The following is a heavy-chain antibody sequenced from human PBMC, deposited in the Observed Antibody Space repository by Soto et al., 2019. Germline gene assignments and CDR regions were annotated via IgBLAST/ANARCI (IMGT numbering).Heavy chain of an antibody. CDR1: GYSFTSYW. CDR2: IDPSDSYT. V-gene: IGHV5-10-1*01. Sequence: GESLKISCKGSGYSFTSYWISWVRQMPGKGLEWMGRIDPSDSYTNYSPSFQGHVTISADKSISTAYLQWSSLKASDTAMDYCARRITMVRGVINYGMDVWGQGTTVTVSS. CDR3: ARRITMVRGVINYGMDV. J-gene: IGHJ6*02. D-gene: IGHD3-10*01.